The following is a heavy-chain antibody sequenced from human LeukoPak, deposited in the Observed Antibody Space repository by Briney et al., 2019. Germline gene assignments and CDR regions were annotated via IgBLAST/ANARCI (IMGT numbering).Heavy chain of an antibody. J-gene: IGHJ4*02. CDR3: ARVSRATVTKSPYFDY. D-gene: IGHD4-17*01. CDR2: INPNSGGT. Sequence: ASVKVSCKASGYTFTGYYMHWVRQAPGQGLEWMGWINPNSGGTNYAQKFQGKVTMTRDTSISTAYMELSRLRSDDTAVYYCARVSRATVTKSPYFDYWGQGTLVTVSS. CDR1: GYTFTGYY. V-gene: IGHV1-2*02.